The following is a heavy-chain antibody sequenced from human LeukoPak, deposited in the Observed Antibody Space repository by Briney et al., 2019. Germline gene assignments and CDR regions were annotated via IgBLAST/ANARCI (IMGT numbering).Heavy chain of an antibody. J-gene: IGHJ5*02. CDR3: ARDDSYGDYVHWFDP. CDR2: IYTSGST. CDR1: GGSISSYY. D-gene: IGHD4-17*01. V-gene: IGHV4-4*07. Sequence: SETLSLTCTVSGGSISSYYWSWIRQPAGKGLEWIGRIYTSGSTNYNPSLKSRVTMSVDTSKNQFSLKPSSVTAADTAVYYCARDDSYGDYVHWFDPWGQGTLVTVSS.